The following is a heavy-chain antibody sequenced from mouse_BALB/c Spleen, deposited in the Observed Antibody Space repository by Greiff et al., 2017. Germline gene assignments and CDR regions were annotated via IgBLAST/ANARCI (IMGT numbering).Heavy chain of an antibody. Sequence: EVKLMESGGGLVQPGGSRKLSCAASGFTFSSFGMHWVRQAPEKGLEWVAYISSGSSTIYYADTVKGRFTISRDNPKNTLFLQMTSLRSEDTAMYYCARSGGYDGFADWGQGTLVTVSA. J-gene: IGHJ3*01. CDR3: ARSGGYDGFAD. D-gene: IGHD2-2*01. V-gene: IGHV5-17*02. CDR2: ISSGSSTI. CDR1: GFTFSSFG.